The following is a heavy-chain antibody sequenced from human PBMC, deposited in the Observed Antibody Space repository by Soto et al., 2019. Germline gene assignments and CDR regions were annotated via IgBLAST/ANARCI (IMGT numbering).Heavy chain of an antibody. CDR1: GYTLTELP. Sequence: TAVKVSLMVSGYTLTELPMHWVRQPPGKGRERTGGFDPEDCETIYAQKIQGRITMTEETSTDTAYMELGSVRSEDTAVYYCETTLARWLHHWYFDLWGRGTLVTVSS. CDR2: FDPEDCET. J-gene: IGHJ2*01. CDR3: ETTLARWLHHWYFDL. V-gene: IGHV1-24*01. D-gene: IGHD5-12*01.